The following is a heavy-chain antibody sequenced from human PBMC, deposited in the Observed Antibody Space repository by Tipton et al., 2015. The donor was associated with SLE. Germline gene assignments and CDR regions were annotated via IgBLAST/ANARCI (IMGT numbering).Heavy chain of an antibody. CDR2: VSYDGSNT. Sequence: SLRLSCAASGFSFRNSAMSWVRQAPGKGLEWVAIVSYDGSNTVYADSVKGRFATSRDNAKNTLFLQMNSLRVEDTAVYYCVRGGGSVGQDFDYWGQGTLVAVSS. J-gene: IGHJ4*02. CDR3: VRGGGSVGQDFDY. V-gene: IGHV3-30*09. CDR1: GFSFRNSA. D-gene: IGHD6-25*01.